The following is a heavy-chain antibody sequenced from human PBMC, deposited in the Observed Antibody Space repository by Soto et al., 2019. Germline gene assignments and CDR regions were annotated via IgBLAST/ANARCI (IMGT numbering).Heavy chain of an antibody. J-gene: IGHJ4*02. V-gene: IGHV3-7*05. D-gene: IGHD1-26*01. Sequence: GGSLRLSCAAYGFTFSSYWMSWVRQAPGKGLEWVANIKQDGSEKYYVDSVKGRFTISRDNAKNSLYLQMNSLRAEDTAVYYCATPGPYSGNYDSGQGTLVTVSS. CDR3: ATPGPYSGNYD. CDR1: GFTFSSYW. CDR2: IKQDGSEK.